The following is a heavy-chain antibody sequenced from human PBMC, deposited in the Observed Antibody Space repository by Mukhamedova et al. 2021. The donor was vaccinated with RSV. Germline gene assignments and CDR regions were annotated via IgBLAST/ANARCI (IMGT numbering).Heavy chain of an antibody. CDR3: TAVIAGTPSSPYLDF. D-gene: IGHD1-20*01. CDR2: IKSKGSGGTT. V-gene: IGHV3-15*01. Sequence: VRQAPGKGLEWVGRIKSKGSGGTTEYAAPVKGRFTISRDDSKTTLYLQMNSLKTEDTAVYYCTAVIAGTPSSPYLDFWGQGAPVTV. J-gene: IGHJ4*02.